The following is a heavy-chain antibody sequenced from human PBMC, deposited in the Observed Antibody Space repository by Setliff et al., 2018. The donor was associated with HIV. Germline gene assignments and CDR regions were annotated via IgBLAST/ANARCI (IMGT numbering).Heavy chain of an antibody. CDR3: ARGIAALTASFDS. CDR2: IFPGDSKM. V-gene: IGHV5-51*01. J-gene: IGHJ4*02. Sequence: GESLKISCQGSGYSFTSYWIAWVRQKPGKGLEWMGIIFPGDSKMRYSPSFQGRVTLSADKSIGTAYLQWSSLQTSDSGMYYCARGIAALTASFDSWGQGSLVTVSS. CDR1: GYSFTSYW. D-gene: IGHD2-21*02.